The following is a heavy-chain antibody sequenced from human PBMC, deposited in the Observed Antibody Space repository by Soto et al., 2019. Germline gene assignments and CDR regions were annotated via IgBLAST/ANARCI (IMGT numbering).Heavy chain of an antibody. CDR2: ISSSSTYI. V-gene: IGHV3-21*01. CDR1: GFTFSSYT. Sequence: GGSLRLSCAASGFTFSSYTMNWVRQAPGKGVEWVSSISSSSTYIYYAGSVKGRLTISRDNAKNSLYLQMNSLRAEDTAVYYCARDLAPPGSRYNWFDPWGQGTLVTVSS. CDR3: ARDLAPPGSRYNWFDP. D-gene: IGHD3-10*01. J-gene: IGHJ5*02.